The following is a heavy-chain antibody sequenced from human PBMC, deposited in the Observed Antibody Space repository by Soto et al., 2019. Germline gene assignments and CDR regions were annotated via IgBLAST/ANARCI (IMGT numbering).Heavy chain of an antibody. CDR1: GGTFSSYT. V-gene: IGHV1-69*04. Sequence: SVKVSCKASGGTFSSYTISWVRQAPGQGLEWMGRIIPILGIANYAQKFQGRVTITADKSTSTAYMELSSLRSEDTAVYYCARDLAARQGWFDPWGQGTLVTVSS. CDR3: ARDLAARQGWFDP. D-gene: IGHD6-6*01. CDR2: IIPILGIA. J-gene: IGHJ5*02.